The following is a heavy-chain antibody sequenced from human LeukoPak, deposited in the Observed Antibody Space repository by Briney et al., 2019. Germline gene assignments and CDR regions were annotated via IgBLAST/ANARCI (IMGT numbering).Heavy chain of an antibody. J-gene: IGHJ4*02. CDR2: ISGSGGST. Sequence: GSLRLSCAASGFTFSSYAMSWVRQAPGKGLEWVSAISGSGGSTYYADSVKGRFTISRDNSKNTLYLQMNSLRAEDTAVYYCARVFAPHYGSGWSFDYWGQGTLVTVSS. CDR1: GFTFSSYA. D-gene: IGHD6-19*01. V-gene: IGHV3-23*01. CDR3: ARVFAPHYGSGWSFDY.